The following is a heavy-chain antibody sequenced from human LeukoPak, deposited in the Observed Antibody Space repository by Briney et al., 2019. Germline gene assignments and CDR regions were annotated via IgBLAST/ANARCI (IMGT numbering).Heavy chain of an antibody. CDR2: INSSGGFT. V-gene: IGHV1-46*01. J-gene: IGHJ4*02. D-gene: IGHD6-13*01. CDR3: ARGSGSSNYLADY. Sequence: ASVKVSCKASGYTFTSKYMHWVRQAPGQGLEWMGIINSSGGFTNYVQKFQGRVTMTRDTSTSTAYMELSSLRSEDTAVYYCARGSGSSNYLADYWGQGTLVTVSS. CDR1: GYTFTSKY.